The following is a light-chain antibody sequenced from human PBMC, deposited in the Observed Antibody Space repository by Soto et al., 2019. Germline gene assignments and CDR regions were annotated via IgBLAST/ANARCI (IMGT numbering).Light chain of an antibody. CDR3: QQYGSSPRT. J-gene: IGKJ1*01. CDR2: GAS. Sequence: EIVLTQSPGTLSLSPGERATLSCRASQSVSSNFLAWYQQKPGQAPRLLIYGASNRATGFPDRFSGSASGTDFTLTITRLEPEDFAVYFCQQYGSSPRTFGQGTKVEIK. CDR1: QSVSSNF. V-gene: IGKV3-20*01.